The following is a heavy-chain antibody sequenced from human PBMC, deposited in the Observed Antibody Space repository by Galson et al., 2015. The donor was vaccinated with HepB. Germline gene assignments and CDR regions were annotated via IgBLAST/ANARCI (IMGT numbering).Heavy chain of an antibody. CDR2: IYHSGST. Sequence: TLSLTCAVSGGSISSGGYSWSWIRQPPGKGLEWIGYIYHSGSTYYNPSLKSRVTISVDTSKNQFSLKLSSGTAADTAVCYCARDRGIRGFDIWGQGTMVTVSS. D-gene: IGHD1-14*01. CDR1: GGSISSGGYS. V-gene: IGHV4-30-2*05. J-gene: IGHJ3*02. CDR3: ARDRGIRGFDI.